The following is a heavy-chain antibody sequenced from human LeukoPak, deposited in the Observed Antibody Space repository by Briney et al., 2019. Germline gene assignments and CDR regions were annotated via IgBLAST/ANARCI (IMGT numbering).Heavy chain of an antibody. Sequence: GGSLRLSCAASGFTFSSYAMHWVRQAPGKGLEWVAVISYDGSNKYYADSVKGRFTISRDNSKNTLYLRMNSLRAEDTAVYYCARGPSEYSSGWHPVGYWGQGTLVTVSS. V-gene: IGHV3-30*04. CDR3: ARGPSEYSSGWHPVGY. J-gene: IGHJ4*02. CDR2: ISYDGSNK. D-gene: IGHD6-19*01. CDR1: GFTFSSYA.